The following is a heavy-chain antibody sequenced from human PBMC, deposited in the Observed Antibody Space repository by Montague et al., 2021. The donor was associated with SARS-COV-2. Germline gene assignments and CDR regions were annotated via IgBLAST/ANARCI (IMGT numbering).Heavy chain of an antibody. D-gene: IGHD6-19*01. V-gene: IGHV3-53*01. CDR2: IYSGGST. CDR3: ARSRVSSGRGAFDI. CDR1: GFTVSSNY. J-gene: IGHJ3*02. Sequence: SLRLSCPASGFTVSSNYMSWVRQAPGKGLEWVSVIYSGGSTYYADSVKGRFTISRDNSENTLYLQMNSLRAEDTAVYYCARSRVSSGRGAFDIWGQGTMVTVSS.